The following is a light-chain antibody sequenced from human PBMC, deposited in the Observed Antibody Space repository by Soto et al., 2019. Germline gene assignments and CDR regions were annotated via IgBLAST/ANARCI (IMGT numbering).Light chain of an antibody. CDR2: END. CDR1: SSNIRNYS. V-gene: IGLV1-51*02. Sequence: QSVVTQPPPVSAGPGPKVTMSFSGGSSNIRNYSVSWHQQLPGTAPKLLIYENDKRPSGIPDRFSGSKSGTSATLGITGLQTGDEADYYCGTWDSSLSIFVFGTGTKVTVL. J-gene: IGLJ1*01. CDR3: GTWDSSLSIFV.